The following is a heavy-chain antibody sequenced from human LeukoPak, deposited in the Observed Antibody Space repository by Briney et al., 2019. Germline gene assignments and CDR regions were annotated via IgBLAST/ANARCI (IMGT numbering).Heavy chain of an antibody. J-gene: IGHJ4*02. V-gene: IGHV3-11*01. CDR1: GFTFSDYY. CDR2: ISSSGGTI. D-gene: IGHD3-3*01. CDR3: ARERLRSGYYSDFDY. Sequence: EGSLRLSCAASGFTFSDYYMSWIRQAPGKGLEWVSYISSSGGTIYYADSVKGRFTISRDNAKNSLYLQMNSLRAEDTAVYYCARERLRSGYYSDFDYWGQGTLVTVSS.